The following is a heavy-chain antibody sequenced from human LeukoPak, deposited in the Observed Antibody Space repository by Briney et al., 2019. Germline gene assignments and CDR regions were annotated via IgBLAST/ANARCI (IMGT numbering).Heavy chain of an antibody. Sequence: GASVKVSCKASGGTFSSYAISWVRQAPGQGLEWMGGIVPIFGTANYAQKFQGRVTITTDESTSIAYMELSSLRAEDTAVYYCARVEYSSSWYGAFDIWGQGTMVTVSS. J-gene: IGHJ3*02. V-gene: IGHV1-69*05. CDR3: ARVEYSSSWYGAFDI. CDR1: GGTFSSYA. D-gene: IGHD6-13*01. CDR2: IVPIFGTA.